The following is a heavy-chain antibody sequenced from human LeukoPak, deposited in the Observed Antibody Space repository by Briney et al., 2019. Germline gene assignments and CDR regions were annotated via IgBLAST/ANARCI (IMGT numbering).Heavy chain of an antibody. Sequence: ETLSLTCAAYGGSFSDYYMSWIRQAPGKGLEWVSAISGSGGSTYYADSVKGRFTISRDNSKNTLYLQMNSLRAEDTAVYYCAKDWGQYSGSYYFDYWGQGTLVTVSS. CDR1: GGSFSDYY. J-gene: IGHJ4*02. V-gene: IGHV3-23*01. CDR2: ISGSGGST. D-gene: IGHD1-26*01. CDR3: AKDWGQYSGSYYFDY.